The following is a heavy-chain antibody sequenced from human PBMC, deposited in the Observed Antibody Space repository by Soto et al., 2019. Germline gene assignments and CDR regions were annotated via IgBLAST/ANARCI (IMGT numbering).Heavy chain of an antibody. V-gene: IGHV3-30*18. J-gene: IGHJ4*02. CDR2: ISYDGYNK. CDR3: AKDPANVEIHGAFDY. D-gene: IGHD4-17*01. Sequence: QVQLVESGGGVVQPGRSLRLSCAASGFTFSNYGMHWVRKAPAKGLEGVALISYDGYNKYYADSVKGRFTISRDSSKSTLYLQMDSLKAEDTAVYYCAKDPANVEIHGAFDYWGQGTLVTVSS. CDR1: GFTFSNYG.